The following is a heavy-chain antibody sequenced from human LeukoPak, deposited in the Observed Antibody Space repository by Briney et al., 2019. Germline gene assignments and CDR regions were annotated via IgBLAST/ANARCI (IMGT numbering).Heavy chain of an antibody. CDR3: ARRSMVQHMDV. D-gene: IGHD3-10*01. V-gene: IGHV7-4-1*02. CDR1: GYTFTNHA. Sequence: ASVKVSCKASGYTFTNHAINWVRQPPGQGLEYMGWIDTNTGNPSYAQAFTGRIVFSLDTSVSTAYLEIRSLKAEDSAVYFCARRSMVQHMDVWGKGTTVIVSS. CDR2: IDTNTGNP. J-gene: IGHJ6*03.